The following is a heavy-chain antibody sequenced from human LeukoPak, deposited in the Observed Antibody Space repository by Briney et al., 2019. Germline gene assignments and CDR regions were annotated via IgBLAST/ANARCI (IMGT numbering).Heavy chain of an antibody. Sequence: ASVKVSCKTSGYTFTGYYMHWVRQAPGQGLEWMGWIHPDSGGTNYAKKFQDRVTMTRDTSITTAYMEQSRLIFDDTAVYFCARDRGSDILTGLTFPDYWGQGTLVTVSS. J-gene: IGHJ4*02. CDR1: GYTFTGYY. D-gene: IGHD3-9*01. CDR2: IHPDSGGT. CDR3: ARDRGSDILTGLTFPDY. V-gene: IGHV1-2*02.